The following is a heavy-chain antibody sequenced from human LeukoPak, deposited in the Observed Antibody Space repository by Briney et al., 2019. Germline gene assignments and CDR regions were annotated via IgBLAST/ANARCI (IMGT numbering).Heavy chain of an antibody. J-gene: IGHJ4*02. Sequence: SETLSLTCTVSGGSISSYYWSWIRQLPGKGLEWIGYIYYSGYTNYNPSLKSRVTISVDTSKNQFSLKLSSVTAADTAVYYCARGEMATIYYFDYWGQGTLVTVSS. V-gene: IGHV4-59*01. CDR3: ARGEMATIYYFDY. CDR2: IYYSGYT. D-gene: IGHD5-24*01. CDR1: GGSISSYY.